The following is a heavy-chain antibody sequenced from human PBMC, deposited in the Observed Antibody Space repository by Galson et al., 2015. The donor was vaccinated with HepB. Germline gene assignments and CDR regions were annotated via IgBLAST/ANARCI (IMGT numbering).Heavy chain of an antibody. V-gene: IGHV5-51*03. J-gene: IGHJ3*02. D-gene: IGHD5-18*01. CDR3: ARPIKAMVPTDAFDI. CDR2: IYPGDSDT. CDR1: GYSFTSYW. Sequence: QSGAEVKKPGESLKISCKGSGYSFTSYWIGWVRQMPGKGLEWMGIIYPGDSDTRYSPSFQGQVTISADKSISTAYLQWSSLKASDTAMYYCARPIKAMVPTDAFDIWGQGTMVTVSS.